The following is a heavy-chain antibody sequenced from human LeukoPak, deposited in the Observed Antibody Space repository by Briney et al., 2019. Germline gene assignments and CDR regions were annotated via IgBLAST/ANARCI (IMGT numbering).Heavy chain of an antibody. Sequence: GGSLRLSCAASGFTFSSYGMHWVRQAPGKGLEWVAVISDDGSEKYYVDSVKGRFTISRDDSKNMLYLQMNGLRPEDTAVYYCARSAFGGYQPDYWDQGTLVTVSS. CDR3: ARSAFGGYQPDY. J-gene: IGHJ4*02. D-gene: IGHD5-12*01. V-gene: IGHV3-30*03. CDR2: ISDDGSEK. CDR1: GFTFSSYG.